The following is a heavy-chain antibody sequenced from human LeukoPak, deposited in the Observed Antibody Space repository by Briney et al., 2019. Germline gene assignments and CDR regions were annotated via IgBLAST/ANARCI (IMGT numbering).Heavy chain of an antibody. V-gene: IGHV3-23*01. CDR2: ISGSGGST. D-gene: IGHD3-22*01. J-gene: IGHJ4*02. CDR3: AIDKVVVISTVNFDY. CDR1: GFTFSSNA. Sequence: LAGGSLRLSCAASGFTFSSNAMSWVRQAPGKGLEWVSVISGSGGSTYYADSVKGRFTISRDNSKTTLYLQMNSLRAEDTAVYYCAIDKVVVISTVNFDYWVQGTLVSVSS.